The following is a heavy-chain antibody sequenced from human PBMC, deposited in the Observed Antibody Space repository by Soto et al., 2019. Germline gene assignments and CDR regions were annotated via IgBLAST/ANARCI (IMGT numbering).Heavy chain of an antibody. CDR1: GYTFTSYG. CDR2: ISAYNGNT. CDR3: ARDRHTAMVSINWFDP. V-gene: IGHV1-18*04. D-gene: IGHD5-18*01. J-gene: IGHJ5*02. Sequence: GASVKVSCKASGYTFTSYGISWVRQAPGQGLEWMGWISAYNGNTNYAQKLQGRVTMTTDTSTSTAYMELRGLRSDDTAVYYCARDRHTAMVSINWFDPWGQGTLVTVSS.